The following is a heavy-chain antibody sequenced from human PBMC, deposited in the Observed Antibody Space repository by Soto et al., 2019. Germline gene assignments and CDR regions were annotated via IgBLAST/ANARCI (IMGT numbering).Heavy chain of an antibody. CDR1: GFNFRNYG. CDR2: IWYDGSNK. J-gene: IGHJ5*02. D-gene: IGHD6-13*01. CDR3: ARPGIAAAGGNWFDP. V-gene: IGHV3-33*01. Sequence: PGGSLRLSCAASGFNFRNYGMHWVRQAPGKGLEWVALIWYDGSNKFYADSVKGRFTISRDNSKNTLYLQMNSLRADDTAVYYCARPGIAAAGGNWFDPWGQRTLVTVS.